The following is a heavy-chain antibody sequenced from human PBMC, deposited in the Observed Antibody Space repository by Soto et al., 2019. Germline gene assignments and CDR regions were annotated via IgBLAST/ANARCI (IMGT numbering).Heavy chain of an antibody. J-gene: IGHJ6*02. Sequence: GASVKVSCKASGYAFSGYRLSWVRQGPGQGLEWMGWISGYNGNTDYAQKFQGRVTMTTDTSTSTAYMELRSLRSDDTAVYYCVMVDNYVTPTPQDVWGQGTTVTV. V-gene: IGHV1-18*01. CDR2: ISGYNGNT. D-gene: IGHD3-16*01. CDR3: VMVDNYVTPTPQDV. CDR1: GYAFSGYR.